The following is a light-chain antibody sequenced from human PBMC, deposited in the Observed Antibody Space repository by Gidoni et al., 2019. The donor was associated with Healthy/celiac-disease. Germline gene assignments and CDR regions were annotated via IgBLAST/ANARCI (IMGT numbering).Light chain of an antibody. CDR3: QKYNSAPPWT. J-gene: IGKJ1*01. CDR2: AAS. V-gene: IGKV1-27*01. CDR1: QGISNY. Sequence: DIQMTQSPSSLSASVGDRVTITCRASQGISNYLAWYQQKPGKVPKLLIYAASTLQSGVPSRFSGSGSGTDFTLTISSLQPEDVATYYGQKYNSAPPWTFGQXTKVEIK.